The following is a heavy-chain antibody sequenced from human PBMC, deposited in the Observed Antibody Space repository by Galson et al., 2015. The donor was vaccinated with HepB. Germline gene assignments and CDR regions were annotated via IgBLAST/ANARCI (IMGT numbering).Heavy chain of an antibody. CDR1: GYTFTSYY. CDR3: ARDPLRDTTFDY. CDR2: INPSGGST. J-gene: IGHJ4*02. D-gene: IGHD3-10*01. Sequence: SVKVSCKASGYTFTSYYMHWVRQAPGQGLEWMGIINPSGGSTSYAQKFQGRVTMTRDTSTSTVYMELSSLRSEDTAMYYCARDPLRDTTFDYWGQGTLVTVSS. V-gene: IGHV1-46*01.